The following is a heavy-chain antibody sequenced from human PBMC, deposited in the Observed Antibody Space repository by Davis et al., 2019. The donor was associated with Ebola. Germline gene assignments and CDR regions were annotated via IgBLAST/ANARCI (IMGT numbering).Heavy chain of an antibody. V-gene: IGHV3-7*01. CDR1: GFTFSSYW. Sequence: GESLKISCAASGFTFSSYWMSWVRQAPGKGLEWVANIKQDGSEKYYVDSVKGRFTISRDISKNTLYLQMNSLRAEDTAVYYCAREDSGPWIQLWQPFDYWGQGTLVTVSS. CDR2: IKQDGSEK. CDR3: AREDSGPWIQLWQPFDY. D-gene: IGHD5-18*01. J-gene: IGHJ4*02.